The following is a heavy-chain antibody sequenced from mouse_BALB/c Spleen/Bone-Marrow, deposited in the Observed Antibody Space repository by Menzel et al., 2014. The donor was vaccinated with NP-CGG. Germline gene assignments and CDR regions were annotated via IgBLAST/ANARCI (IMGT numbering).Heavy chain of an antibody. J-gene: IGHJ2*01. CDR1: GFTFSSYG. CDR2: ISGGGNYT. CDR3: ARNCYIYDGYFDF. Sequence: DVQLVESGGGLVKPGGPLKLSCAASGFTFSSYGMSWVRQTPAKRLEWVATISGGGNYTYYPDSAKGRFTISRDNAKNNLYLEMSSLRSEDTALYYCARNCYIYDGYFDFWGPGTTLTVSS. V-gene: IGHV5-9-2*01. D-gene: IGHD2-12*01.